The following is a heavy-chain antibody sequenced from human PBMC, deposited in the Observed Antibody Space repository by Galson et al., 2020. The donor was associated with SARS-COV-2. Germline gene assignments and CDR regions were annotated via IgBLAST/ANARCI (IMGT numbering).Heavy chain of an antibody. CDR2: ISSSSSYT. CDR3: ARGDFWSGYYLDY. V-gene: IGHV3-11*06. D-gene: IGHD3-3*01. J-gene: IGHJ4*02. CDR1: GFTFSDYY. Sequence: GGSLRLSCAASGFTFSDYYMSWIRQAPGKGLEWVSYISSSSSYTNYADSVKGRFTISRDNAKNSLYLQMNSLRAKDTAVYYCARGDFWSGYYLDYWGQGTLVTVSS.